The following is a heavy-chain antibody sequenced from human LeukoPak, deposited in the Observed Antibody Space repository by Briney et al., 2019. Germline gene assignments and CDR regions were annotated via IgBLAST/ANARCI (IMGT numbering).Heavy chain of an antibody. Sequence: AESLKISCKGSGYSFTSYWIGWVRQMPGKGLEWMGIIYPSDSDTRYSPSFQGQVTISADKSISTAYLQWSSLKASDSAMYYCATNTMFRGIHAFDIWGQGTMVTVSS. V-gene: IGHV5-51*01. CDR1: GYSFTSYW. J-gene: IGHJ3*02. CDR3: ATNTMFRGIHAFDI. D-gene: IGHD3-10*01. CDR2: IYPSDSDT.